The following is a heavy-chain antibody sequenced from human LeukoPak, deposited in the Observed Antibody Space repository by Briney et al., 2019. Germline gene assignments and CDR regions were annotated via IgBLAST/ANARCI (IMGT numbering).Heavy chain of an antibody. CDR2: INPNSGGT. D-gene: IGHD5-24*01. CDR3: ASTDGYYYYMDV. Sequence: ASVKVSCKASGYTFTGYYMHWVRQAPGQGLEWMGWINPNSGGTKYAQKFQGRVTMTRDTSISTAYMELSRLRSDDTAVYYCASTDGYYYYMDVWGKGTTVTVSS. CDR1: GYTFTGYY. V-gene: IGHV1-2*02. J-gene: IGHJ6*03.